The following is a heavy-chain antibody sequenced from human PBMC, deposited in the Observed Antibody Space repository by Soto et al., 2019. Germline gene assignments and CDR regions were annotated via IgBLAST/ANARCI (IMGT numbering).Heavy chain of an antibody. D-gene: IGHD6-19*01. CDR2: IYYSGGT. J-gene: IGHJ5*02. CDR3: ARDRYSSGWYRGGDWFDP. V-gene: IGHV4-59*01. Sequence: SETLSLTCTVSGGSISGYYWSWIRQPPGKGLEWIGYIYYSGGTNYNPSLKSRVTISVDTSKNQFSLKLSSVTAADTAVYYCARDRYSSGWYRGGDWFDPWGQGTLVTVSS. CDR1: GGSISGYY.